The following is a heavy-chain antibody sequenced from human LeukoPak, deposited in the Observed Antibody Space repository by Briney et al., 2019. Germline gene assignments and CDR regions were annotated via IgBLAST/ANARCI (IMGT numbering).Heavy chain of an antibody. Sequence: GGSLRLSCVASGFTFSSHEMNWLRQAPGKGLEWLSYISGSGSTMYYADSVKGRFTISRDNAKNSLYLQMNSLRGEDTAVYFCASVPGYNSSWYDANYWGQGTLVTVSS. V-gene: IGHV3-48*03. D-gene: IGHD6-13*01. CDR1: GFTFSSHE. CDR2: ISGSGSTM. CDR3: ASVPGYNSSWYDANY. J-gene: IGHJ4*02.